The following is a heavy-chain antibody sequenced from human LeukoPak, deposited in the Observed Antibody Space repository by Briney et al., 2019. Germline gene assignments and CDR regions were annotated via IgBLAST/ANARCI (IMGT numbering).Heavy chain of an antibody. Sequence: GGSLRLSCAASGFTFSNAWMNWVRQAPGKGLEWVGRIKSTTDGGTTDYAAPVKGRFTISREDSESTLFLQMNNLKIEDTAVYYCTTSSYSSGLHYYYYYYMDVWGKGTTVTVSS. V-gene: IGHV3-15*01. CDR1: GFTFSNAW. J-gene: IGHJ6*03. CDR2: IKSTTDGGTT. CDR3: TTSSYSSGLHYYYYYYMDV. D-gene: IGHD6-19*01.